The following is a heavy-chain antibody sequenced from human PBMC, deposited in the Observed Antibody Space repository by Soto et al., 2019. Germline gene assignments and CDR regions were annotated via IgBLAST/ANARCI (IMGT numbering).Heavy chain of an antibody. CDR1: GYTFTSYA. CDR2: INAGNGNT. Sequence: ASVKVSCKASGYTFTSYAMHWVRQAPGQRLEWMGWINAGNGNTKYSQKFQGRVTITRDTSASTAYMELSSLRSEDTAVYYCARARHYYDSSGYYPLGDFDYWGQGTLVTVSS. J-gene: IGHJ4*02. V-gene: IGHV1-3*01. CDR3: ARARHYYDSSGYYPLGDFDY. D-gene: IGHD3-22*01.